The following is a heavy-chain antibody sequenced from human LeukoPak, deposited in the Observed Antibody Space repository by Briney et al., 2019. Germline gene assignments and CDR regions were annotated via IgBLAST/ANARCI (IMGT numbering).Heavy chain of an antibody. V-gene: IGHV1-2*06. CDR3: ARGSPVEYYDFWSGYFFDY. CDR2: INPNSGGT. Sequence: ASVKVSCKPSGYTFTGYYMHWVRQAPGQGLEWMGRINPNSGGTNYAQKFQGRVTMTRDTSISTAYTELSRLRSDDTAVYYCARGSPVEYYDFWSGYFFDYWGQGTLVTVSS. CDR1: GYTFTGYY. J-gene: IGHJ4*02. D-gene: IGHD3-3*01.